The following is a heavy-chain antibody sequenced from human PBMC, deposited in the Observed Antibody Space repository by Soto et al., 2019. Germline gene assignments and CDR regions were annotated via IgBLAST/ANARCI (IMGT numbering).Heavy chain of an antibody. D-gene: IGHD2-15*01. J-gene: IGHJ4*02. V-gene: IGHV4-34*01. CDR2: INHSGST. Sequence: KTSETLSLTCAVYGGSFSGYYWSWIRQPPGKGLEWIGEINHSGSTNYNPSLKSRVTISVDTSKNQFSLKLSSVTAADTAVYYCARGPRREVAALGGDFDYWGQGTLVTVSS. CDR3: ARGPRREVAALGGDFDY. CDR1: GGSFSGYY.